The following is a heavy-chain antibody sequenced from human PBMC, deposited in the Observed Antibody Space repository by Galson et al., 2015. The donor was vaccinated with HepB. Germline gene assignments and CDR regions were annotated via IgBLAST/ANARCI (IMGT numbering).Heavy chain of an antibody. V-gene: IGHV3-49*04. CDR1: GFTFGDYA. CDR3: TRDLRALRSSGWSGY. CDR2: IRSKAYGGTT. J-gene: IGHJ4*02. Sequence: SLRLSCAASGFTFGDYAMSWVRQAPGKGLEWVGFIRSKAYGGTTEYAASVKGRFTISRDDSKSIAYLQMNSLKTEDTAVYYCTRDLRALRSSGWSGYWGQGTLVTVSS. D-gene: IGHD6-19*01.